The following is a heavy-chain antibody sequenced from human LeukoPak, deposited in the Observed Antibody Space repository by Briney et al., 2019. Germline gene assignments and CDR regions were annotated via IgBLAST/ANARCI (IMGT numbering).Heavy chain of an antibody. J-gene: IGHJ3*02. CDR2: ISSSSSYT. CDR3: ARSGEEGYFDAFDI. CDR1: GFTFSSYS. Sequence: PGGSLRLSCAASGFTFSSYSMNWVRQAPGKGLEWVSSISSSSSYTYYADSVKGRFTISRDNAKNSLYLQMNSLRAEDTAVYYCARSGEEGYFDAFDIWGQGTMVTVSS. D-gene: IGHD3-22*01. V-gene: IGHV3-21*01.